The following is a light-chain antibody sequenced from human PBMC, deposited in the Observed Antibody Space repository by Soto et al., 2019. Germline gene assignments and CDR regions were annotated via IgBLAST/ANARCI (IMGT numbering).Light chain of an antibody. V-gene: IGKV1-39*01. CDR3: QQSYSSPRT. J-gene: IGKJ1*01. Sequence: DIQMTQSPSSLSASVGDRVTITCRASQSISSYLNWYQQKPGKAPKVLIYAASSLQSGVPSRFSGSGSGTDVTLTIISLQPEDFATYYCQQSYSSPRTFGQGTKVEIK. CDR2: AAS. CDR1: QSISSY.